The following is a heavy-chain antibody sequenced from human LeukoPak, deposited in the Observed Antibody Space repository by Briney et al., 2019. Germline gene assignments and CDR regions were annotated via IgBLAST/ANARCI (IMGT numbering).Heavy chain of an antibody. CDR1: GGSFSGYS. V-gene: IGHV4-34*01. D-gene: IGHD5-18*01. J-gene: IGHJ4*02. CDR3: ARGQIALGYS. CDR2: INHSGST. Sequence: SETLSLTCAVYGGSFSGYSWSWIRQPPGKGLEWIGEINHSGSTNYNPSLKSRVTMSLDTSKNQFSLKVSSVTAADTAVYYCARGQIALGYSWGQGTLVTVSS.